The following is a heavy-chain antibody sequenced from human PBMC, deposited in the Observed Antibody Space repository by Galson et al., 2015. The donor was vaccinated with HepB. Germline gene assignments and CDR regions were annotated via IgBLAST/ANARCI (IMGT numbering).Heavy chain of an antibody. D-gene: IGHD6-13*01. CDR1: GDSVSSNSAV. Sequence: CAISGDSVSSNSAVWGWIRQSPSRGLEWLGRTSYRSNWYKDDAVSVKGRITINPDTSKNQLSLHLNSVTPDDTAVYYCARGIAAAGHALDIWGQGTMVTVSS. V-gene: IGHV6-1*01. J-gene: IGHJ3*02. CDR2: TSYRSNWYK. CDR3: ARGIAAAGHALDI.